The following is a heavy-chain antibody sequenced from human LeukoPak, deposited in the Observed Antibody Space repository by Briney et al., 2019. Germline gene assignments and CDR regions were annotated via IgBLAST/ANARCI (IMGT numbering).Heavy chain of an antibody. D-gene: IGHD1-26*01. CDR2: ISGSGGST. CDR3: AKGRYSGSYYNWFDP. Sequence: GGSLRLSCAASGFTFSSYAMSWVRQAPGKGLEWVSAISGSGGSTYYADSVKGRFTISRDTSKNTLYLQMNSLRAEDTAVYYCAKGRYSGSYYNWFDPWGQGTPVTVSS. V-gene: IGHV3-23*01. J-gene: IGHJ5*02. CDR1: GFTFSSYA.